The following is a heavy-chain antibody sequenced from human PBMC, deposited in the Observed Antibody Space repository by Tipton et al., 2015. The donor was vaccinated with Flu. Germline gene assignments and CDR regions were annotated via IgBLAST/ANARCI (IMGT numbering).Heavy chain of an antibody. CDR1: GHSFSSDYY. Sequence: TLSLTCTLSGHSFSSDYYWGWIRQPPGKGLEWIGNIYHTGSTYYSPSLKSRVTMSVDTSKNQFSLKVFSVTAADTAVYYCAKVIPEIVAGLDYWGQGTLVTVSS. D-gene: IGHD6-19*01. CDR2: IYHTGST. CDR3: AKVIPEIVAGLDY. J-gene: IGHJ4*02. V-gene: IGHV4-38-2*02.